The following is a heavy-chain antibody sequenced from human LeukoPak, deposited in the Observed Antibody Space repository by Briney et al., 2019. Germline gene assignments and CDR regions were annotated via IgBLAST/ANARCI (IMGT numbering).Heavy chain of an antibody. Sequence: PGGSLRLSCAASGFTFSSNWMHWVRQGPGKGLVWVSRINRDGSSTSYADSVEGRFTISRDNAKNTLYLQMNSLRAEDTAMYYCASSVGPNWFDPWGQGTLVTVSS. CDR2: INRDGSST. CDR1: GFTFSSNW. CDR3: ASSVGPNWFDP. D-gene: IGHD1-26*01. J-gene: IGHJ5*02. V-gene: IGHV3-74*01.